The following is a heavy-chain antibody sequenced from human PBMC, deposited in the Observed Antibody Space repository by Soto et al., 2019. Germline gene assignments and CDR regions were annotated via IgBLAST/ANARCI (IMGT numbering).Heavy chain of an antibody. V-gene: IGHV1-46*01. Sequence: QVQLVQSGAEVKKPGASVKVSCKASGYIFTNYYIHWVRQAPGQGLEWMAIINPLPTSGSTNYAQEFQGRVPVTRDTSTSTVYMELNSLRSDDTAIYYCARDLAAAAYWGQGTLVTVSS. J-gene: IGHJ4*02. CDR2: INPLPTSGST. D-gene: IGHD6-13*01. CDR1: GYIFTNYY. CDR3: ARDLAAAAY.